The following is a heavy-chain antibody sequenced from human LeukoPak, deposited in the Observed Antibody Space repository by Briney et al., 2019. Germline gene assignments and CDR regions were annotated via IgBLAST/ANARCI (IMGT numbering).Heavy chain of an antibody. CDR3: ARGGGELGEWVDY. CDR1: GYSISSGYY. V-gene: IGHV4-38-2*01. J-gene: IGHJ4*02. Sequence: SETLSLTCAVSGYSISSGYYWGWIRQPPGKGLEWIGSIYHSGSTYYNPSLKSRVTISVDTSKNQFSLKLSSVTAADAAVYYCARGGGELGEWVDYWGQGALVTVSS. CDR2: IYHSGST. D-gene: IGHD3-10*01.